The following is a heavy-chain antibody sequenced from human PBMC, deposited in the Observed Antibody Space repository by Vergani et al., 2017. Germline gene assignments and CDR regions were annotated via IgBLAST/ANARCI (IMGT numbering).Heavy chain of an antibody. D-gene: IGHD2-8*02. CDR1: GDSFNNFP. CDR2: IIPVFGTA. V-gene: IGHV1-69*13. J-gene: IGHJ2*01. CDR3: AKLHTYRWQFSFDV. Sequence: QVHLVQSGAEVKKPGSSVKVSCRSSGDSFNNFPITWVRQAPGHGLEWMGRIIPVFGTADYSQKFQDRVTITADESTNTSYMHLSSLRSDDTAVYFCAKLHTYRWQFSFDVWGRGTHVTVSS.